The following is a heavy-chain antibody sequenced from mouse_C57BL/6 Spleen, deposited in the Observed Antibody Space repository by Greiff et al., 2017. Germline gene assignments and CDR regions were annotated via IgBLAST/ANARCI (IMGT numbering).Heavy chain of an antibody. CDR2: INPNNGGT. CDR3: AREVITPVVATGDY. V-gene: IGHV1-22*01. CDR1: GYTFTDYN. J-gene: IGHJ2*01. D-gene: IGHD1-1*01. Sequence: EVQLQQSGPELVKPGASVKMSCKASGYTFTDYNMHWVKQSHGKSLEWIGYINPNNGGTSYNQKFKGKATLTVNKSSSTAYMELRSLTSEDSAVYYCAREVITPVVATGDYWGQGTTLTVSS.